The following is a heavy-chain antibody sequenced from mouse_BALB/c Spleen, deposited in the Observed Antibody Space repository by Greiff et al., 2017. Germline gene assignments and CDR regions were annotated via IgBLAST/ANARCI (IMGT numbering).Heavy chain of an antibody. CDR3: ARGYGSSYGY. J-gene: IGHJ2*01. D-gene: IGHD1-1*01. Sequence: LQESGAELARPGASVKLSCKASGYTFTDYYINWVKQRTGQGLEWIGEIYPGSGNTYYNEKFKGKATLTADKSSSTAYMQLSSLTSEDSAVYFCARGYGSSYGYWGQGTTLTVSS. V-gene: IGHV1-77*01. CDR1: GYTFTDYY. CDR2: IYPGSGNT.